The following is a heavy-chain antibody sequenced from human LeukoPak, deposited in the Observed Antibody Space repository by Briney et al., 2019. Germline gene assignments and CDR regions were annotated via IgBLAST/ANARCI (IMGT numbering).Heavy chain of an antibody. J-gene: IGHJ4*02. CDR2: IYHSGST. CDR3: ARDLVVTPH. V-gene: IGHV4-59*12. D-gene: IGHD4-23*01. Sequence: PSETLSLTCTVSGGSISSYYWSWIRQPPGKGLEWIGYIYHSGSTYYNPSLKSRVTISVDTSKNQFSLKLSSVTAADTAVYYCARDLVVTPHWGQGTLVTVSS. CDR1: GGSISSYY.